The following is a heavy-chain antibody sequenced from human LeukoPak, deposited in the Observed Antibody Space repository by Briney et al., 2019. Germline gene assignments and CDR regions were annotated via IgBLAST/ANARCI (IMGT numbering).Heavy chain of an antibody. Sequence: GGSLRLSCAASGFTFSSYWMSWVRQAPGKGLEWVANIKEDGSEKYYVDSVKGRFTIFRDNAKNSLHLQMNSLRAEDTAVYYCARGATGVAATGLFDHWGQGTLVTVSS. V-gene: IGHV3-7*03. CDR1: GFTFSSYW. CDR3: ARGATGVAATGLFDH. CDR2: IKEDGSEK. D-gene: IGHD1-26*01. J-gene: IGHJ4*02.